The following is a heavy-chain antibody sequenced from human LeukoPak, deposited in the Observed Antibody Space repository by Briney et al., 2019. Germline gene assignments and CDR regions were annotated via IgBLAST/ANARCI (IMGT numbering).Heavy chain of an antibody. Sequence: GQSLKISCKGSGYIFTSYWIGWVRQVPGKGLGWMGIIYPGDSDTRYSPSFQGQVTISADKSISTAYLQWSSRKASDTAMYYCARQVDTAMGLFDYWGQGTLVTVSS. CDR2: IYPGDSDT. V-gene: IGHV5-51*01. CDR1: GYIFTSYW. CDR3: ARQVDTAMGLFDY. J-gene: IGHJ4*02. D-gene: IGHD5-18*01.